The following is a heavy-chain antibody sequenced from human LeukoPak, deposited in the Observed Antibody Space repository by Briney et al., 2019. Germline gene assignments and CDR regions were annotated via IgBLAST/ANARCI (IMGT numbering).Heavy chain of an antibody. J-gene: IGHJ6*03. CDR1: GFTFSDYY. V-gene: IGHV3-11*04. CDR3: ARDRGIVGTTGYYYMDV. D-gene: IGHD1-26*01. Sequence: GGSLRLSCAASGFTFSDYYMSWIRQAQGKGREGVSYIGSTIHYADSVKGRFTISRDNAKNSLYLQMNSLRAEDTAVYYCARDRGIVGTTGYYYMDVWGKGTTVTVSS. CDR2: IGSTI.